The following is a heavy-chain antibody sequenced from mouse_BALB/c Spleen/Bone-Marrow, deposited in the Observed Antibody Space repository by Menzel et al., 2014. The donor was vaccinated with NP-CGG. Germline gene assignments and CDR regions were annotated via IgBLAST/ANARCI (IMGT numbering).Heavy chain of an antibody. J-gene: IGHJ2*01. CDR3: ATYDY. CDR1: GYTFTSYY. Sequence: VQLQQSGPELVKPGASVRISCRASGYTFTSYYIHWGKQRPGQGLEWIGWIYPGNVNTKYNENFKDKATLTADKSSSTAYMQLSSQTSKDAAVYFCATYDYWGQGTTLTVSS. V-gene: IGHV1S56*01. CDR2: IYPGNVNT.